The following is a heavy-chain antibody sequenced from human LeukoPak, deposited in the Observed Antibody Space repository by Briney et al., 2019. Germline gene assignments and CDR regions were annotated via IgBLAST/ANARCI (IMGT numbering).Heavy chain of an antibody. V-gene: IGHV1-2*02. CDR1: GYTFTNYY. Sequence: ASVKVSCKASGYTFTNYYMHWVRQAPGQGLEWMGWINPNSGGTNYAQKFQGRVTMTRDTSISTAYMELSRLRSDDTAVYYCARAGLWFGELSHWGQGTLVTVSS. CDR3: ARAGLWFGELSH. D-gene: IGHD3-10*01. J-gene: IGHJ4*02. CDR2: INPNSGGT.